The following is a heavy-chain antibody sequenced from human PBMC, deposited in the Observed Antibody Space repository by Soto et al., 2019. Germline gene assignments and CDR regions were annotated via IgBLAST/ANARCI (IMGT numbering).Heavy chain of an antibody. CDR3: ARGGNGGVDY. D-gene: IGHD2-21*01. CDR1: GGSISSVGYY. Sequence: QVQLQESGPGLVKPSQTLSLTCTVPGGSISSVGYYWRWIRQHPGKGLEWIGYIYYSGSTYYNPSLKSRVTISVDTSKNQFSLKLNSVTAADTAVYYCARGGNGGVDYWGQGTLVTVSS. CDR2: IYYSGST. V-gene: IGHV4-31*03. J-gene: IGHJ4*02.